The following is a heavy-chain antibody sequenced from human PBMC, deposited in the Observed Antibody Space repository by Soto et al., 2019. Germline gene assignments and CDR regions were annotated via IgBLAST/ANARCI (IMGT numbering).Heavy chain of an antibody. Sequence: SETLSLTCTVSGGSISSGDYYWSWLRQPPGKGLEWIGYIYYSGSTYYNPSLKSRVTISVDTSKNQFSLKLSSVTAADSAVYYCARATVTLDYWGQGTLVTVSS. CDR1: GGSISSGDYY. J-gene: IGHJ4*02. CDR2: IYYSGST. D-gene: IGHD4-17*01. V-gene: IGHV4-30-4*01. CDR3: ARATVTLDY.